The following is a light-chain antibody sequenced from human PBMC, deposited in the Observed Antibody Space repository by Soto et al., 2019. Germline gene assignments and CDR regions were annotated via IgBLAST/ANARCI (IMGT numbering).Light chain of an antibody. J-gene: IGKJ2*02. Sequence: EIVLTQSPGTLSLSPGERATLSCRASQSFSSGYLAWYQQKPGQTPRLLIYGASTRATGIPDRFSGSGSGTEFTLIIRRLEPEDFGVYYCQQYGGSVPWTFGQGTKLEIK. CDR3: QQYGGSVPWT. V-gene: IGKV3-20*01. CDR2: GAS. CDR1: QSFSSGY.